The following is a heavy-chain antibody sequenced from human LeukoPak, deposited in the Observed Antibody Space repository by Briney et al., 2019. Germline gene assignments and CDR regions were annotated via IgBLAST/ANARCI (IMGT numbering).Heavy chain of an antibody. J-gene: IGHJ4*02. CDR2: INAGNGNT. D-gene: IGHD6-19*01. CDR1: GYTFTSYA. Sequence: ASVKVSCKASGYTFTSYAMHWVRQAPGQRLEWMGWINAGNGNTKYSQKFQGRVTITRDTSASTAHMELSSLRSEDTAVYYCARSPFPYSSGWYYFDYWGQGTLVTVSS. V-gene: IGHV1-3*01. CDR3: ARSPFPYSSGWYYFDY.